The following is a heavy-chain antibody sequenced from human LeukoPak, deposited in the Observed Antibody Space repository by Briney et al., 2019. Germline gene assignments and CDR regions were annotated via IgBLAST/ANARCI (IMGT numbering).Heavy chain of an antibody. CDR1: GFTFSSYA. CDR3: AKDHLGIVVVTTASFDY. V-gene: IGHV3-23*01. D-gene: IGHD3-22*01. CDR2: ISGSGGST. Sequence: GGSLRLSCAASGFTFSSYAMSWVRQAPGKGLEWVSAISGSGGSTYYADSVKGRFTISRDNSKNTLYLQVNSLRAEDTAVYYCAKDHLGIVVVTTASFDYWGQGTLVTVSS. J-gene: IGHJ4*02.